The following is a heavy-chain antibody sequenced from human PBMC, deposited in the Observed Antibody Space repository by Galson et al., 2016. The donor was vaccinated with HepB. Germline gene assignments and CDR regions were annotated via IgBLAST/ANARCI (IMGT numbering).Heavy chain of an antibody. CDR2: TFYKSKRYN. D-gene: IGHD6-19*01. J-gene: IGHJ4*02. V-gene: IGHV6-1*01. Sequence: CAISGDSVSSNSAVWNWIRQSPSRGLEWLGRTFYKSKRYNDYAVSVKSRITVNADTSKNQFSLHLNSVTHDDTAVYYCTRGFEYSSGWYYFDHWGQGTLVTVSS. CDR1: GDSVSSNSAV. CDR3: TRGFEYSSGWYYFDH.